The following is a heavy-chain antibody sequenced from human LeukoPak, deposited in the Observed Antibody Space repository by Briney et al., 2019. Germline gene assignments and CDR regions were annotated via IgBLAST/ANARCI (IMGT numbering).Heavy chain of an antibody. CDR1: GFTLRGHD. D-gene: IGHD7-27*01. CDR2: IGTAGET. V-gene: IGHV3-13*01. Sequence: GGSLRLSCGASGFTLRGHDMHWVRQTPGKGLEWVSAIGTAGETYYPGSLEDRFTISRENAKNFLYLQMNSLGAGDTAVYYCARDEIPGDDNWYFDLWGRGTLVTVSS. J-gene: IGHJ2*01. CDR3: ARDEIPGDDNWYFDL.